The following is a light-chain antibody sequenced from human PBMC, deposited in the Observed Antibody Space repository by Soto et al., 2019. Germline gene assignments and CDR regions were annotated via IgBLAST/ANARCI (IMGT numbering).Light chain of an antibody. CDR1: SSDVGGYNY. J-gene: IGLJ1*01. CDR3: ISKTTTTNLYV. Sequence: QSVLTQPASVSGSPGQSIIISCTGTSSDVGGYNYVSWYQQHPGKAPKLMIYDVSYRPSGISYRFSGSKSGNTASLTISGLQAEDEADYYCISKTTTTNLYVFGTGTKVTVL. V-gene: IGLV2-14*01. CDR2: DVS.